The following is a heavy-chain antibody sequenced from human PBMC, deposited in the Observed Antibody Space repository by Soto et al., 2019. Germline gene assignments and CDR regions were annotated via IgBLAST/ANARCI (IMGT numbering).Heavy chain of an antibody. CDR1: GFSFKTYS. Sequence: NPGGSLRLSCAASGFSFKTYSMSWVRQVPGKGLEWVSTITSSSSSIYYADSVRGRFTTSRDNAENSLSLQMDSLRADDTAVYYCARGGDMATMGYWGQGTLVTVSS. V-gene: IGHV3-21*01. CDR2: ITSSSSSI. D-gene: IGHD5-12*01. J-gene: IGHJ4*02. CDR3: ARGGDMATMGY.